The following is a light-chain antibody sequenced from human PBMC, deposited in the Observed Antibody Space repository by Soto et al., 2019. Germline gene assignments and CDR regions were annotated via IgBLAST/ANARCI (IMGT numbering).Light chain of an antibody. V-gene: IGKV3-11*01. CDR1: QSVSSY. Sequence: EIVLTQSPATLSLSPGERATLSCRASQSVSSYLAWYQQKPGQAPRLLIYDASNRATGIPARFSGSGSGTDFTLTISSLEPEDFAMYYCQKYDGTGTFGQGTKVDIK. J-gene: IGKJ1*01. CDR3: QKYDGTGT. CDR2: DAS.